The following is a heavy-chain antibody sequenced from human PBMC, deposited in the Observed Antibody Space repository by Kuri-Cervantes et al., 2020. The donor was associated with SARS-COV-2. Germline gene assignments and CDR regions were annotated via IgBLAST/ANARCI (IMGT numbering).Heavy chain of an antibody. D-gene: IGHD3-22*01. J-gene: IGHJ4*02. V-gene: IGHV3-48*02. CDR1: GFRFSDYG. CDR3: AYDSSAFHFDY. Sequence: GESLKISCAASGFRFSDYGMNWVRQGPEKGLECVAYISSSSTSIYYADSVKGRFTISRDNAKNSLYLQMDSLRDEDTAVYYCAYDSSAFHFDYWGQGTLVTVSS. CDR2: ISSSSTSI.